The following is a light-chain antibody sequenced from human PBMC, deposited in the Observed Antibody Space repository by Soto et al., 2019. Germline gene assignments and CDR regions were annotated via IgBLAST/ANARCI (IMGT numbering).Light chain of an antibody. CDR1: SSDVGGYNY. J-gene: IGLJ2*01. V-gene: IGLV2-8*01. CDR3: SSYAGSNMV. CDR2: EVS. Sequence: QPVLTQPPSASGSPGQSVTISCTGTSSDVGGYNYVSWYQQYPGKAPKLMIYEVSERPSGVPDRFSGSKSGNTASLTVSGLQAEDEADYFCSSYAGSNMVFGGGTKLTVL.